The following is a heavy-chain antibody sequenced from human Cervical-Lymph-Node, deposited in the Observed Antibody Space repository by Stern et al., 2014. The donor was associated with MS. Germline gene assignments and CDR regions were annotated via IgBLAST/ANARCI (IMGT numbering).Heavy chain of an antibody. Sequence: VHLVESGAEVKKPGASVNVSCKTSGYTFTSYAIHWVRQAPGQRLEWMGWINTGAGNTKYSQKFQGRVTITRDTSASTAYMELSSLRSEDTAVYYCARSGNLDYWGQGTLVTVSS. CDR1: GYTFTSYA. CDR3: ARSGNLDY. J-gene: IGHJ4*02. CDR2: INTGAGNT. V-gene: IGHV1-3*04. D-gene: IGHD1-26*01.